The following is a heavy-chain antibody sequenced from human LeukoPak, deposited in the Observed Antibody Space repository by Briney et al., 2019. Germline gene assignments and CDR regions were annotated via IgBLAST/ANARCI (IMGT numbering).Heavy chain of an antibody. CDR1: GYTFTSYY. J-gene: IGHJ3*02. D-gene: IGHD2-2*01. Sequence: ASVKVSCKASGYTFTSYYMHWVRQAPGQGLEWMGIIDPSGGSTSYAQKFQGRVTMTRDTSTSTVYMELSSLRSEDTAVYYCARERCSSTSCPPADDAFDIWGQGTMVTVSS. V-gene: IGHV1-46*01. CDR3: ARERCSSTSCPPADDAFDI. CDR2: IDPSGGST.